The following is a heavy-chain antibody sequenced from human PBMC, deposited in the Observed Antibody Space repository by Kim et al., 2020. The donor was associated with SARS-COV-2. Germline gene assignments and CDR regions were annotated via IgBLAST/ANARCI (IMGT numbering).Heavy chain of an antibody. CDR2: IRGRFKGYAT. J-gene: IGHJ6*02. V-gene: IGHV3-73*01. D-gene: IGHD3-22*01. CDR1: GSTFSGST. Sequence: GGSLRLSCEVSGSTFSGSTIHWVRQVPGKGLAWVGRIRGRFKGYATEYGESLNGRFTISRDDAQNTAYLQMSSLNTEDTAVYFCAGHTDYYDTSGQYSNFLYALDVWGQGTTVTVSS. CDR3: AGHTDYYDTSGQYSNFLYALDV.